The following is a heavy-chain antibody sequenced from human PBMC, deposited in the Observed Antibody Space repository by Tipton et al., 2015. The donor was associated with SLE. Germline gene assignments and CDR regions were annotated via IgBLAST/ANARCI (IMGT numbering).Heavy chain of an antibody. V-gene: IGHV3-11*04. Sequence: SLRLSCAASGFSISDYYMNWIRQAPGKGLEWVSYISSNGKTIYYGDSVQGRFTISRDNAKNSLYLQMDGLRVGDTAVYYCARDGSGWSITWGQGTLVTVSS. CDR1: GFSISDYY. CDR3: ARDGSGWSIT. D-gene: IGHD6-19*01. J-gene: IGHJ5*02. CDR2: ISSNGKTI.